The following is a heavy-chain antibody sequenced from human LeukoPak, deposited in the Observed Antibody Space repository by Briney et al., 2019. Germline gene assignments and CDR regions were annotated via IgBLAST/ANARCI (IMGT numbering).Heavy chain of an antibody. Sequence: PGGSLRLSCAASGFTFGSYWMHWVRQAPGKGLVWVSRINSDGSSTTYADSVKGRFTLSRDNANHTLLLQMNSLRAEDTAVYYCTREMTGHFDYWGQGILVTVSS. D-gene: IGHD3-10*01. V-gene: IGHV3-74*01. J-gene: IGHJ4*02. CDR3: TREMTGHFDY. CDR2: INSDGSST. CDR1: GFTFGSYW.